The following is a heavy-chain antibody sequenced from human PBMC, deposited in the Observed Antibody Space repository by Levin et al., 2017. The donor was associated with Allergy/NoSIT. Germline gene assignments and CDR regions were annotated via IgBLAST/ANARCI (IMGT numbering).Heavy chain of an antibody. V-gene: IGHV3-23*01. CDR2: IVDSGAST. Sequence: GGSLRLSCAASGFTFSSYALSWVRQAPGKGLEWVSGIVDSGASTYYADSVKGRFTISRDNSKNTLYLRMNSLRAEDTAMYYCTKDDLFARGATYRYSGFDSWGQGTLVTVSS. CDR1: GFTFSSYA. J-gene: IGHJ4*02. CDR3: TKDDLFARGATYRYSGFDS. D-gene: IGHD3-10*01.